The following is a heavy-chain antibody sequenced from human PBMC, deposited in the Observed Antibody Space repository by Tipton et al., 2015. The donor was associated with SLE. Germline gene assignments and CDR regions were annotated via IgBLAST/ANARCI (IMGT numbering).Heavy chain of an antibody. CDR3: ATDSDGFDF. D-gene: IGHD5-24*01. Sequence: TLSLTCAVSGGSLSGFYWTWIRQSPGKGLEWIGCVSYTGISNYNPSLKSRVTMLLDTSKNLFSLKLSSVTAADTAVYYCATDSDGFDFWGQGTLVTVSS. J-gene: IGHJ4*02. V-gene: IGHV4-59*01. CDR2: VSYTGIS. CDR1: GGSLSGFY.